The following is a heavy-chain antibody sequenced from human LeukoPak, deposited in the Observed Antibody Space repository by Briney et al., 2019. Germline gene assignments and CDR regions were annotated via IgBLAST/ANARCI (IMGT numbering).Heavy chain of an antibody. J-gene: IGHJ4*02. V-gene: IGHV3-11*04. CDR1: GFTFRDNY. CDR2: ISGSGSDI. Sequence: GGSLELSCAASGFTFRDNYMSWIRQAPGKGPEWLSYISGSGSDINYAAPVKGRFTISRDNAKNSLYLQMNNLRVEDTAVYYCVRGPGRDGGYWGQGTLVTVSS. CDR3: VRGPGRDGGY. D-gene: IGHD1-26*01.